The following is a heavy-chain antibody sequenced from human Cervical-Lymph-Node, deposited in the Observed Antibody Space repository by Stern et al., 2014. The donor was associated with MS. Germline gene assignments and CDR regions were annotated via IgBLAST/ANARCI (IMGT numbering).Heavy chain of an antibody. V-gene: IGHV2-26*01. CDR1: GFSVSIARLG. CDR3: TRIRTTSSWHRYLDS. CDR2: IFSNDEK. Sequence: QVTLKESGPVLVKPTETLTLTCTVSGFSVSIARLGVGWIRQPPGKALEWLANIFSNDEKSYSTSLRRRLNISKDTSTSQVVLTLTNVDPVDTGTYYCTRIRTTSSWHRYLDSWGQGTLVTVSS. J-gene: IGHJ4*02. D-gene: IGHD6-13*01.